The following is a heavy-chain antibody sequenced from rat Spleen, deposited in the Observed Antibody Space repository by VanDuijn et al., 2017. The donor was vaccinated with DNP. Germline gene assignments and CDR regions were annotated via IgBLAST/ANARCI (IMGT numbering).Heavy chain of an antibody. CDR3: ASGGDGYYHVRY. CDR2: ITTGGEIT. D-gene: IGHD1-12*03. J-gene: IGHJ2*01. CDR1: GFTFNKDW. V-gene: IGHV5-31*01. Sequence: EVQLVESGGDPVQPGRSLTLSCVVSGFTFNKDWMTWVRQVPGKGLEWIASITTGGEITYYPDSVKGRFTISRDHATNTLYLRLNSLRSEDTAIYYCASGGDGYYHVRYWGQGVMVTVSS.